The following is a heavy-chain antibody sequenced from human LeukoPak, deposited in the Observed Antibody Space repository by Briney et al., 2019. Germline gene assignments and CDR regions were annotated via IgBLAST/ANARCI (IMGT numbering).Heavy chain of an antibody. CDR2: ITGGGSTT. Sequence: GGSLTLSWAASGFTFSSYAMSWVRQAPGKGLEWVSNITGGGSTTYYADSVKGRFTISRDNSKNTLYLQMNSLRAEDTALYYCARESPVAATGRSWFDSWGQGTLVTVSS. CDR3: ARESPVAATGRSWFDS. D-gene: IGHD6-13*01. J-gene: IGHJ5*01. CDR1: GFTFSSYA. V-gene: IGHV3-23*01.